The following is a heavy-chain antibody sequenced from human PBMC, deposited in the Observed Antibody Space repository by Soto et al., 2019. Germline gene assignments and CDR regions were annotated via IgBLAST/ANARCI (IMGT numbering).Heavy chain of an antibody. V-gene: IGHV3-23*01. CDR2: ISGTAGNT. CDR1: GFTFTSCA. Sequence: GGSLRLSCAASGFTFTSCAMSWVRQAPGKGLEWVSAISGTAGNTHHADSVKGRFTISRDISKNTLYLQMNSLRAEATAVYYCAKGDWDYIAGHFDYWGQGTLVTVSS. J-gene: IGHJ4*02. D-gene: IGHD1-7*01. CDR3: AKGDWDYIAGHFDY.